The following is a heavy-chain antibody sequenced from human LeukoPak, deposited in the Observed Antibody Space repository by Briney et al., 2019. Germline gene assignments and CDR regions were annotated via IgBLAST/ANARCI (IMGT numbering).Heavy chain of an antibody. D-gene: IGHD2-2*01. V-gene: IGHV3-23*01. CDR3: ARAAYFAGVPAMYGMDV. J-gene: IGHJ6*02. CDR1: GFTFSSYA. CDR2: ISGSGGST. Sequence: GGSLRLSCAASGFTFSSYAMSWVRQAPGKGLEWVSAISGSGGSTYYADSVKGRFTISRDNSKNTLYLQMNSLRVEDTAVYYCARAAYFAGVPAMYGMDVWGQGTTVTVSS.